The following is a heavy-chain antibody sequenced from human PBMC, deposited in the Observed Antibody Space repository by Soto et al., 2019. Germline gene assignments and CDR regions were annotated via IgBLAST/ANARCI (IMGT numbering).Heavy chain of an antibody. J-gene: IGHJ5*02. CDR3: ARGGPLSSPTSGRRDP. V-gene: IGHV3-7*04. Sequence: EEQVVESGGGLVQPGGSLRLSCVASGFTFRSYWMSWVRQAPGKGLGWVANIKQDGNERYYMDSVKGRFTISRDNAKNSLDLVMNRLKTEDTAVYYWARGGPLSSPTSGRRDPWGQGTLVIVSS. CDR2: IKQDGNER. D-gene: IGHD3-16*02. CDR1: GFTFRSYW.